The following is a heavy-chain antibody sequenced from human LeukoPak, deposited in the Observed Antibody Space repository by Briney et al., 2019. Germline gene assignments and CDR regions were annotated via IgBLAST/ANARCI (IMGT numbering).Heavy chain of an antibody. D-gene: IGHD1-26*01. Sequence: GASVKVSCKASGYTFTSYGISWVRQAPGQGLEWMGWISAYNGNTNYAQKLQGRVTMTTDTSTSTAYMELRSLRSDDTAVYYCARDTPADAAEELGFVRGDYWGQGTLVTVSS. CDR1: GYTFTSYG. CDR2: ISAYNGNT. J-gene: IGHJ4*02. V-gene: IGHV1-18*01. CDR3: ARDTPADAAEELGFVRGDY.